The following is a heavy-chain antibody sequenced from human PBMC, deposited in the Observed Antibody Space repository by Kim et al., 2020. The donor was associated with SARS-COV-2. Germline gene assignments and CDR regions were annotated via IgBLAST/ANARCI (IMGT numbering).Heavy chain of an antibody. D-gene: IGHD3-10*01. CDR3: ANHYYGSGH. CDR2: GSK. Sequence: GSKHYAESVKGRFTISRDNSKNTLYLQMNSLRAEDTAVYYCANHYYGSGHWGQGTLGTVSS. J-gene: IGHJ4*02. V-gene: IGHV3-23*01.